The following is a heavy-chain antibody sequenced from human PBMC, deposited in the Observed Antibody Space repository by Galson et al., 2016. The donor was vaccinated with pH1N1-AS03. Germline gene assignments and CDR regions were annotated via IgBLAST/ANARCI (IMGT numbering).Heavy chain of an antibody. CDR1: GFSLNDGGLG. D-gene: IGHD3-10*01. CDR3: AHRFYGSGASFFDF. CDR2: IYWHDDK. Sequence: PALVKPTQTLTLTCTFSGFSLNDGGLGVGRIRQPPGKALEWLGMIYWHDDKRYNPSLQNRLTLTQGVSKSEVVLQMTNVDPEDTATYYCAHRFYGSGASFFDFWGQGIVVVVS. J-gene: IGHJ4*02. V-gene: IGHV2-5*01.